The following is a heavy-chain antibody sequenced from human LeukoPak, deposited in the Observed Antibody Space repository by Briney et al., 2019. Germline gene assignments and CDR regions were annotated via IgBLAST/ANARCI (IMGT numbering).Heavy chain of an antibody. V-gene: IGHV3-7*01. D-gene: IGHD3/OR15-3a*01. CDR1: GFTFSSYW. J-gene: IGHJ4*02. CDR2: IKQDGSEK. Sequence: QPGGSLRLSCAAFGFTFSSYWMSWVRQAPGKGLEWVANIKQDGSEKYYVDSVKGRFTISRDNAKNSLYLQMNSLRAEDTAVYYCARHFGTYYPNWGQGTLVTVSS. CDR3: ARHFGTYYPN.